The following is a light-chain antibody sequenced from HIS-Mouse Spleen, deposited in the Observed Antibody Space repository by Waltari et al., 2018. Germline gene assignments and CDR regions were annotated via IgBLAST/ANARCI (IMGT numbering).Light chain of an antibody. CDR2: EDS. Sequence: SYELTQPPSVSVSPGQTARITCSGDALPKKYAYWYQQKSGQAPVLVIYEDSKRPSGIPGRFPGSSSGTMATLTISGAQVEDEADYYCYSTDSSGNHRRVFGGGTKLTVL. CDR3: YSTDSSGNHRRV. V-gene: IGLV3-10*01. CDR1: ALPKKY. J-gene: IGLJ3*02.